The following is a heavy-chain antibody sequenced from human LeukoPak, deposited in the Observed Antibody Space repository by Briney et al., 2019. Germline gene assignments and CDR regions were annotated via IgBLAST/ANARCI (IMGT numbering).Heavy chain of an antibody. CDR3: GAAAGTWYFDL. D-gene: IGHD6-13*01. V-gene: IGHV4-31*03. J-gene: IGHJ2*01. CDR1: GGSISSGGYY. CDR2: IYYSGST. Sequence: SETLSLTCTVSGGSISSGGYYWSWIRQHPGKGLEWIGYIYYSGSTYYNPSHKSRVTISVDTSKNQFSLKLSSVTAADTAVYYCGAAAGTWYFDLWGRGTLVTVSS.